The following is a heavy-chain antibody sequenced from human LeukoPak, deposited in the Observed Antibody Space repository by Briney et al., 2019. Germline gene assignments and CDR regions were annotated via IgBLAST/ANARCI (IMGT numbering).Heavy chain of an antibody. CDR2: ITSSSGTI. D-gene: IGHD6-13*01. CDR1: GFTFSSYS. CDR3: ARVYTTSSSWFGDFDY. J-gene: IGHJ4*02. V-gene: IGHV3-48*01. Sequence: GGSLRLSCAASGFTFSSYSMNWVRQAPGKGLEWLSYITSSSGTIYYADSVKGRFTISRDNAKNSLSLQMNSLRAEDTAVYYCARVYTTSSSWFGDFDYWGQGTLVTVSS.